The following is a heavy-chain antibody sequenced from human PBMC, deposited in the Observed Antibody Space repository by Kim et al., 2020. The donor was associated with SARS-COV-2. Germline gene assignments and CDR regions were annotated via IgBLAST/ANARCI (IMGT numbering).Heavy chain of an antibody. D-gene: IGHD3-3*01. J-gene: IGHJ4*02. V-gene: IGHV4-30-2*05. Sequence: YIASLKSRLTISIDTSKNRFSLKLSSVTAADTAVYYCARAIFGVVTYLDSWGQGTLVTVSS. CDR3: ARAIFGVVTYLDS.